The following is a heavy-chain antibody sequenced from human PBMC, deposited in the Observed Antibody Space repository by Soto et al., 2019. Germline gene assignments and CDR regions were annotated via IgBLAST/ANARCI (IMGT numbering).Heavy chain of an antibody. J-gene: IGHJ4*02. D-gene: IGHD3-9*01. V-gene: IGHV4-59*01. CDR2: VYDNGRP. Sequence: SETLSLTCTISGGSISVYYWSWIRQSPRQGLEWIGYVYDNGRPYYSPSLKSRVTISADTSKNQISLKLTSATAADTAVYYCTRGVGSSPPRYWGRGTLVTVSS. CDR1: GGSISVYY. CDR3: TRGVGSSPPRY.